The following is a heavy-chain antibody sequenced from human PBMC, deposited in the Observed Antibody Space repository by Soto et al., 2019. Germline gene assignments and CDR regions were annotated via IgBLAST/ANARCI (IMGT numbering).Heavy chain of an antibody. V-gene: IGHV3-23*01. CDR2: ISGSGGST. CDR3: AKDEPILLVVITYYIDF. Sequence: GGSLRLSCAASGFTFSSYAMSWVRQAPGKGLEWVSAISGSGGSTYYADSVKGRFTISRDNSKNTLYLQMNSLRAEDTAVYYCAKDEPILLVVITYYIDFWGQATLVTVS. J-gene: IGHJ4*02. D-gene: IGHD3-22*01. CDR1: GFTFSSYA.